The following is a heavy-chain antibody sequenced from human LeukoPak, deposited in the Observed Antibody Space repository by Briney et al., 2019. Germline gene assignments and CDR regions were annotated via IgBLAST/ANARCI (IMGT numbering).Heavy chain of an antibody. J-gene: IGHJ4*02. V-gene: IGHV1-2*04. CDR1: GYTFTSYG. D-gene: IGHD1-7*01. CDR2: INPNSGGT. CDR3: ARALRNWNSLYDY. Sequence: ASVKVSCKASGYTFTSYGISWVRQAPGQGLEWMGWINPNSGGTNYAQKFQGWVTMTRDTSISTAYMELSRLRSDDTAVYYCARALRNWNSLYDYWGQGTLVTVSS.